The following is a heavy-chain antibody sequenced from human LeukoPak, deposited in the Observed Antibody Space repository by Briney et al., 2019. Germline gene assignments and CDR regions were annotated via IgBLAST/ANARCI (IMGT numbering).Heavy chain of an antibody. J-gene: IGHJ5*02. D-gene: IGHD5-18*01. CDR2: INHGGST. V-gene: IGHV4-34*01. CDR3: ARSKSGYSFFP. Sequence: PSETLSLTCTVYGGSFSGYYWSWIRQPPGKGLEWIGEINHGGSTNYNPSLKSRVTISVDTSKNQFSLKLSSVTAADTAVYYCARSKSGYSFFPWGQGTLVTVSS. CDR1: GGSFSGYY.